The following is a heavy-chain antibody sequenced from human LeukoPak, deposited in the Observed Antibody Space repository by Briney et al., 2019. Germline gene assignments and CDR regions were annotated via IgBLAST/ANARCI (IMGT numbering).Heavy chain of an antibody. CDR3: ARDSPPYYYGSGGYYKN. Sequence: SQTLSLTCTVSGGSISSGSYYWSWIRQPAEKGLEWIGRIYTSGSTNYNPSLKSRVTMSVDTSKNQFSLKLSSVTAADTAVYYCARDSPPYYYGSGGYYKNWGQGTLVTVSS. CDR1: GGSISSGSYY. CDR2: IYTSGST. D-gene: IGHD3-10*01. J-gene: IGHJ4*02. V-gene: IGHV4-61*02.